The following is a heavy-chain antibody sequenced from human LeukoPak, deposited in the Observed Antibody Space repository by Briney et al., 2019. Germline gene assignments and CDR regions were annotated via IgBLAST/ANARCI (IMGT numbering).Heavy chain of an antibody. J-gene: IGHJ6*03. V-gene: IGHV1-24*01. D-gene: IGHD6-13*01. Sequence: GASVKVSCKVSGYTLTELSMHWVRQAPGKGLEWTGGFYPEDGETIYAQKFQGRVTMTEDTSTDTAYIELSSLRSEDTAVYYCARIPGIAAYYYYMDVWGKGTTVTVSS. CDR1: GYTLTELS. CDR2: FYPEDGET. CDR3: ARIPGIAAYYYYMDV.